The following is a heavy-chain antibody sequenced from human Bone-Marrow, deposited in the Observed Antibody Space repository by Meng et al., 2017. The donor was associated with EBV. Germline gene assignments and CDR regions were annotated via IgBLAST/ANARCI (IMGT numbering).Heavy chain of an antibody. V-gene: IGHV1-69*01. CDR2: LLPILGAP. Sequence: VQVVQAGPEVKKPGSSVKVSCKTSGGAFSRSAISWVRQAPGQGLEWMGGLLPILGAPNYAETFQDRVTITADESTSTAYMELSSLTSEDTAVYYCARESGRGYTPDYWGQGTLVTVSS. D-gene: IGHD3-10*01. CDR3: ARESGRGYTPDY. CDR1: GGAFSRSA. J-gene: IGHJ4*02.